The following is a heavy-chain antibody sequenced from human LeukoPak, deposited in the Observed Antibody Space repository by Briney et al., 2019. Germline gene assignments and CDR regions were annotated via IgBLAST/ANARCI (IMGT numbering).Heavy chain of an antibody. CDR1: GYILTELS. CDR3: ARGGGSSSWYFFDY. V-gene: IGHV1-3*01. CDR2: INAGNGNT. Sequence: ASVKVSCKVSGYILTELSMHWVRQAPGQRLEWMGWINAGNGNTKYSQKFQGRVTITRDTSASTAYMELSSLRSEDTAVYYCARGGGSSSWYFFDYWGQGTLVTVSS. J-gene: IGHJ4*02. D-gene: IGHD6-13*01.